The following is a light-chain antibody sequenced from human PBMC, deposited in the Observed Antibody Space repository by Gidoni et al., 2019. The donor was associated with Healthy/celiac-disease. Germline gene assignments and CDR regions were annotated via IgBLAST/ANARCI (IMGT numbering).Light chain of an antibody. J-gene: IGKJ1*01. CDR1: QSVLYSSNNKNY. V-gene: IGKV4-1*01. Sequence: DIVMTQSPDSLAVSLGERATINCKSSQSVLYSSNNKNYLAWYQQKPGQPPKLLIYWASTRESGGPDRFSGSGSGTDVTLTISSLQAEDVAVYYCQKYYSTPRTFGQGTKVEIK. CDR2: WAS. CDR3: QKYYSTPRT.